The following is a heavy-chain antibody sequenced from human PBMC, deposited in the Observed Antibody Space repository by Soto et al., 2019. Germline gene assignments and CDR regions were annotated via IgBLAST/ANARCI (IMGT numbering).Heavy chain of an antibody. V-gene: IGHV4-59*08. CDR2: IYYSRST. CDR3: ARRYGSCFDY. Sequence: SETLSLTCTFSGGSISSYYWSWIRHPPGKGLEWIGYIYYSRSTNYNPSLTRRVTISVNTSKTQFSLKMSTMTATDTAVYYCARRYGSCFDYWGQGTLVTVS. CDR1: GGSISSYY. D-gene: IGHD5-18*01. J-gene: IGHJ4*02.